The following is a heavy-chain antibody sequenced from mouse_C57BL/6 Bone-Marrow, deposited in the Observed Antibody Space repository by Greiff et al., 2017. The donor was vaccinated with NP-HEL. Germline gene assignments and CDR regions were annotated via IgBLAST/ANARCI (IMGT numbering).Heavy chain of an antibody. V-gene: IGHV5-12*01. J-gene: IGHJ3*01. CDR1: GFTFSDYY. CDR3: ARHGEGRGFAY. D-gene: IGHD3-3*01. CDR2: ISNGGGST. Sequence: EVQGVESGGGLVQPGGSLKLSCAASGFTFSDYYMYWVRQTPEKRLEWVAYISNGGGSTYYPDTVKGRFTISRDNAKNTLYLQMSRLKSEDTAMYYCARHGEGRGFAYWGQGTLVTVSA.